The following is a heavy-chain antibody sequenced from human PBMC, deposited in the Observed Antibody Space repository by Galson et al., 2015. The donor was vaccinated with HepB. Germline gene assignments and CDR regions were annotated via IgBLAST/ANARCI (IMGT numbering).Heavy chain of an antibody. J-gene: IGHJ6*03. D-gene: IGHD3-10*01. CDR2: ISYDGSNK. CDR3: AKADRRFGDPNYYYMDV. Sequence: SLRLSCAASGFTFSSYGMHWVRQAPGKGLEWVAVISYDGSNKYYADSVKGRFTISRDNSKNTLYLQMNSLRAEDTAVYYCAKADRRFGDPNYYYMDVWGKGTTVTVSS. V-gene: IGHV3-30*18. CDR1: GFTFSSYG.